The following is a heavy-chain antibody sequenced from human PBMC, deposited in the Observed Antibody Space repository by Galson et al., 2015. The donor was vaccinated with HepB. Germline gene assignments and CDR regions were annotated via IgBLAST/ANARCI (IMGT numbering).Heavy chain of an antibody. Sequence: SVKVSCKASGYTFTSYAMHWLRQAPGQRLEWMGWINTGNGNTKYSQKFQGRVTITRDTSASTAYMELSSLRSEDTAVYYCARDVRLLGFGESYYFAYWGQGTLVTVSS. CDR1: GYTFTSYA. D-gene: IGHD3-10*01. CDR2: INTGNGNT. CDR3: ARDVRLLGFGESYYFAY. V-gene: IGHV1-3*04. J-gene: IGHJ4*02.